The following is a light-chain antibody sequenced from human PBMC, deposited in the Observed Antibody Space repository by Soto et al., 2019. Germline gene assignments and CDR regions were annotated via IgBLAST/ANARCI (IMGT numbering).Light chain of an antibody. V-gene: IGKV3-20*01. Sequence: EIVLTQSPSTLSLSPGERATLSCRASQSVSSSYLAWYQHKPGQAPRLLIYGASSRATGIPDRFSGSGSGTDFTLTISRLEPEDFAVYYCQQYGSSPHTFGQGTTLEIK. CDR1: QSVSSSY. J-gene: IGKJ2*01. CDR3: QQYGSSPHT. CDR2: GAS.